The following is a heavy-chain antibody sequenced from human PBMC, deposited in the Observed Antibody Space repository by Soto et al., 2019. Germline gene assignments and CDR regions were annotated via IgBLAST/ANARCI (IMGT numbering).Heavy chain of an antibody. D-gene: IGHD3-10*01. CDR2: ITPIFGTA. CDR3: ATTYGSGYRAFDY. CDR1: GGTFSSYA. J-gene: IGHJ4*02. V-gene: IGHV1-69*06. Sequence: SVKVSCKASGGTFSSYAIRWVLQAPGQGLEWMGGITPIFGTADYAQKFQGRVTITADKSTSTAYMELSSLRSEDTAMYYCATTYGSGYRAFDYWGQGALVTV.